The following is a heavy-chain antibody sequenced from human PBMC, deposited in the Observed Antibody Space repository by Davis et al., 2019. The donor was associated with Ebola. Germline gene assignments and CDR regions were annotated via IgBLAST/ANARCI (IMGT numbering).Heavy chain of an antibody. CDR2: IIPILGIA. CDR3: ARDVGAAAGGDGDDY. V-gene: IGHV1-69*04. Sequence: SVKVSCKASGGTFSSYTISWVRQAPGQGLEWMGRIIPILGIANYAQKFQGRVTITADKSTSTAYMELSSLRSEDTAVYYCARDVGAAAGGDGDDYWCQGTLVTVSS. J-gene: IGHJ4*02. D-gene: IGHD6-13*01. CDR1: GGTFSSYT.